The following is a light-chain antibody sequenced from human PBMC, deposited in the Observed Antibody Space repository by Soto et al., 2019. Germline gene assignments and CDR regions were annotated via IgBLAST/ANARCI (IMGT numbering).Light chain of an antibody. Sequence: EIVLTQSPGTLSLSPGDRATLSCRASQSVSSSYLAWYQQKHGQTPRLLIYCASIRATGIPVRFSGSGAGTDFTLTISRMEPQDYAVYYCQQYDSSPLYTFGQGTKLEIK. V-gene: IGKV3-20*01. J-gene: IGKJ2*01. CDR3: QQYDSSPLYT. CDR2: CAS. CDR1: QSVSSSY.